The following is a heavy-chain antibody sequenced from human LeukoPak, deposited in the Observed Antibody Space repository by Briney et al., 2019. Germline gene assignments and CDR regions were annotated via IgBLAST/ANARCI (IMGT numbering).Heavy chain of an antibody. J-gene: IGHJ4*02. D-gene: IGHD2-15*01. CDR3: ARDPRYCSGGSCYRYYFDY. CDR2: ISDTRT. V-gene: IGHV3-23*01. Sequence: GGSLRLSCAASGFTFSTNPMSWVRQAPGKGLEWVSAISDTRTYYADAVKGRFTISRDNAKNSLYLQMNSLRAEDTAVYYCARDPRYCSGGSCYRYYFDYWGQGTLVTVSS. CDR1: GFTFSTNP.